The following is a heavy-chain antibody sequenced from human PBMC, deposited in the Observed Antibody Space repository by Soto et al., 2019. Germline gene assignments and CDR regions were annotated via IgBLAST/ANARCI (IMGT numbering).Heavy chain of an antibody. CDR1: GFPRITYGVA. J-gene: IGHJ5*02. D-gene: IGHD6-19*01. V-gene: IGHV2-5*02. Sequence: QITLEESGPTMVKPTQTQTLTCTVTGFPRITYGVAVCWIRHPPGTALEWFAVIYWADDKRSSPSLKSRLTSTKDTSKSQVVITFSNMDPADSATYYCEHAITYNRGRFQNRFGPWGERTLVTVFS. CDR2: IYWADDK. CDR3: EHAITYNRGRFQNRFGP.